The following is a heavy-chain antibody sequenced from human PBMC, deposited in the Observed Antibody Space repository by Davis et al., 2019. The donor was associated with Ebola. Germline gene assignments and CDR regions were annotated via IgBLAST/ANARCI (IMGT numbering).Heavy chain of an antibody. D-gene: IGHD1-26*01. J-gene: IGHJ4*02. Sequence: GESLKISCTTSGFTFGDYAMSRVRQAPGKGLEWVGFIRSKTYGGTTEYAASVKGRFTISTDDSKSTAYLQMNSLKTEDTAVYYCTRDPRVGATDYWGQGTLVTVSS. CDR2: IRSKTYGGTT. V-gene: IGHV3-49*04. CDR3: TRDPRVGATDY. CDR1: GFTFGDYA.